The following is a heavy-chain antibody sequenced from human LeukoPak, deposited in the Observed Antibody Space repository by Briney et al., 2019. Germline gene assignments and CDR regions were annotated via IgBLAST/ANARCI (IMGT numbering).Heavy chain of an antibody. V-gene: IGHV3-23*01. J-gene: IGHJ4*02. CDR3: AEGHYSGSSTYYFDY. CDR1: GFAFSSYA. Sequence: PGGSLRLSCAASGFAFSSYAMSWVRQAPGKGLEWVSGISESGGSTYYAGSVKGRLTISRDNSKNTLYLQMNSLRVEDTAVYYCAEGHYSGSSTYYFDYWGQGTLVTVSS. D-gene: IGHD1-26*01. CDR2: ISESGGST.